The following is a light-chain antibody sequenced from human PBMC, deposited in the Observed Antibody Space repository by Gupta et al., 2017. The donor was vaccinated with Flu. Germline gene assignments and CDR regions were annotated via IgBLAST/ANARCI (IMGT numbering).Light chain of an antibody. V-gene: IGLV1-40*01. J-gene: IGLJ3*02. CDR3: QSYDSSLSGWV. CDR2: GNS. CDR1: SSNIGAGYD. Sequence: QSVLTQPPSVSGAPGQRVTISCTGSSSNIGAGYDVHWYQQLPGTAPKLLIYGNSNRPSGVPDRFSGSKSGTSASLAITGLQAEDEADYYCQSYDSSLSGWVFGRRDQADRP.